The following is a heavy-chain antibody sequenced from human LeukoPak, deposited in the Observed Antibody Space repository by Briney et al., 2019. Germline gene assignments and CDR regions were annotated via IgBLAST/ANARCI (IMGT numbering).Heavy chain of an antibody. CDR3: ARDRSLSLAAEVY. CDR1: GFTFSSYS. V-gene: IGHV3-21*01. J-gene: IGHJ4*02. CDR2: ISSSSSYI. D-gene: IGHD6-25*01. Sequence: GGSLRLSCAASGFTFSSYSMNWVRQAPGKGLEWVSSISSSSSYIYYADSVKGRFTISRDNAKNSLYLQMNSLRAEDTAVYYCARDRSLSLAAEVYWGQGTLVTVSS.